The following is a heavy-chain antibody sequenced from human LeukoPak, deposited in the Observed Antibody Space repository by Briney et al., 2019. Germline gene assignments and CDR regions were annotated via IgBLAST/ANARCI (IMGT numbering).Heavy chain of an antibody. CDR1: GYTFTSYD. CDR3: ARGRVTGDIYYYYGMDV. J-gene: IGHJ6*02. V-gene: IGHV1-8*01. CDR2: MNPNSGNT. D-gene: IGHD7-27*01. Sequence: ASVKVSCKASGYTFTSYDISWVRQATGQGLEWMGWMNPNSGNTGYAQKFQGRVTMTRNTSISTAYMELSSLRSEDTAVYYCARGRVTGDIYYYYGMDVWGQGTTVTVSS.